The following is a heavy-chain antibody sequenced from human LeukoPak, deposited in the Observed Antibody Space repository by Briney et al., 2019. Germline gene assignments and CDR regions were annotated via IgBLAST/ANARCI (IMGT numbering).Heavy chain of an antibody. CDR1: GGSISSGGYY. V-gene: IGHV4-31*03. D-gene: IGHD5-18*01. CDR2: IYYSGST. J-gene: IGHJ4*02. CDR3: TAHHTAMVMGY. Sequence: SQTLSLTCTVSGGSISSGGYYWSWIRQHPGKGLEWIGYIYYSGSTYYNPSLKSRVTIAVDTSKNQFSLKLRSVTAGDTAVYYCTAHHTAMVMGYWGQGTLVTVSS.